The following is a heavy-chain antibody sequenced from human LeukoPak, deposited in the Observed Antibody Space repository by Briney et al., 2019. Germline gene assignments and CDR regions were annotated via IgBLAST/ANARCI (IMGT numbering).Heavy chain of an antibody. CDR2: ISGSGGTT. CDR3: AKQSAGSSTWYSLHFDY. J-gene: IGHJ4*02. Sequence: GGSLRLSCAASGFTFSSYWMSWVRQAPGKGLEWVAVISGSGGTTYYADSVKGRFTISRDNSKNTLYLQMNSLRAEDTAVYFCAKQSAGSSTWYSLHFDYWGEGTRVTVSS. V-gene: IGHV3-23*01. D-gene: IGHD6-13*01. CDR1: GFTFSSYW.